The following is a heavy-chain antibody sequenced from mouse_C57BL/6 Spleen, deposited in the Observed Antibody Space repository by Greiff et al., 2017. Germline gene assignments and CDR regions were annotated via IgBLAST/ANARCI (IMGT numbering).Heavy chain of an antibody. CDR3: ASLYDGYYDWYFDV. CDR2: ISSGSSTI. J-gene: IGHJ1*03. Sequence: EVNVVESGGGLVKPGGSLKLSCAASGFTFSDYGMHWVRQAPEKGLEWVAYISSGSSTIYYADTVKGRFTISRDNAKNTLFLQMTSLRSEDTAMYYCASLYDGYYDWYFDVWGTGTTVTVSS. V-gene: IGHV5-17*01. CDR1: GFTFSDYG. D-gene: IGHD2-3*01.